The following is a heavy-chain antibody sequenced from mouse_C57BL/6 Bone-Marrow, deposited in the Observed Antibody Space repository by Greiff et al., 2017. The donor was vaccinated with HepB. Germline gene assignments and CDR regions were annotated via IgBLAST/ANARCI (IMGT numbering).Heavy chain of an antibody. CDR3: ASKGYYYGSSYWYFDV. Sequence: VQLQQPGAELVRPGTSVKLSCKASGYTFTSYWMHWVKQRPGQGLEWIGVIDPSDSYTNYNQKFKGKATLTVDTSSSTAYMQLSSLTSEDSAVYYCASKGYYYGSSYWYFDVWGTGTTVTVTS. J-gene: IGHJ1*03. CDR1: GYTFTSYW. D-gene: IGHD1-1*01. CDR2: IDPSDSYT. V-gene: IGHV1-59*01.